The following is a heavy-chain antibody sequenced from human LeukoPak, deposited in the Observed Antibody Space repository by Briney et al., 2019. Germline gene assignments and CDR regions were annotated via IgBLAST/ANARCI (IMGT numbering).Heavy chain of an antibody. J-gene: IGHJ4*02. CDR1: GYTFTGYY. CDR3: ARELVVPAANVAGDYFDY. CDR2: INPNSGGT. D-gene: IGHD2-2*01. V-gene: IGHV1-2*02. Sequence: GASVKVSCKASGYTFTGYYMHWVRQAPGQGLEWMGWINPNSGGTNYAQKFQGRVTMTRDTSISTAYMELSRLRSDDTAVYYCARELVVPAANVAGDYFDYWGQGTLVTVSS.